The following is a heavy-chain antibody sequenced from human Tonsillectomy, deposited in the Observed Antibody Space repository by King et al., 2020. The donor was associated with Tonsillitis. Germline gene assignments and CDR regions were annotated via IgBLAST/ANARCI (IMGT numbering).Heavy chain of an antibody. J-gene: IGHJ4*02. CDR1: GGSFRSYS. V-gene: IGHV1-69*04. CDR3: ARDGDAESVAGADY. Sequence: QLVQSGAEVKKPGSSVKVSCKASGGSFRSYSISWVRQAPGQGLEWMGKIIPIFDIANYARRFQGRVTITADKSATTAYMEINSLRSEDTAMYYCARDGDAESVAGADYWGQGTLVTGSS. D-gene: IGHD6-19*01. CDR2: IIPIFDIA.